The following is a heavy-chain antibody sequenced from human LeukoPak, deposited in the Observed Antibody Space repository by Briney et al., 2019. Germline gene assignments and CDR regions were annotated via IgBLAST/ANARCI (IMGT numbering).Heavy chain of an antibody. CDR3: AKVRGTYSSGYFFDY. V-gene: IGHV3-9*01. CDR2: ISWNSGYI. J-gene: IGHJ4*02. CDR1: GFTFDNYA. D-gene: IGHD6-19*01. Sequence: GGSLRLSCAASGFTFDNYAMHWVRQAPGKGLEWLSIISWNSGYIGYADSVKGRFAISRDNAKRSLDLQMNSLRAEDTAFYYCAKVRGTYSSGYFFDYWGQGTLVSVSS.